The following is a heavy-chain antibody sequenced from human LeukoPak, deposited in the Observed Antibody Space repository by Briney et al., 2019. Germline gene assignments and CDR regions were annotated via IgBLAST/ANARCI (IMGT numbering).Heavy chain of an antibody. V-gene: IGHV1-69*13. D-gene: IGHD2-2*02. J-gene: IGHJ5*02. CDR1: GGTLSSYA. Sequence: ASVKVSCKASGGTLSSYAISWVRQAPGQGLEWMGGIIPIFGTANYAQKFQGRVTITADESTSTAYMELSSLRSEDTAVYYCARGYCSSTSCYTPSDPWGQGTLVTVSS. CDR2: IIPIFGTA. CDR3: ARGYCSSTSCYTPSDP.